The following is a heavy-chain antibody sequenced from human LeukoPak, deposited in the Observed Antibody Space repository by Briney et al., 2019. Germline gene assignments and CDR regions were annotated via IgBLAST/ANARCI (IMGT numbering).Heavy chain of an antibody. CDR2: ISSSSSTI. V-gene: IGHV3-48*04. CDR3: AMFPTGGFGESSRGY. J-gene: IGHJ4*02. Sequence: GGSLRLSCAASGFTFSSYSMNWVRQAPGKGLEWVSYISSSSSTIYYADSVKGRFTISRDNAKNSLYLQMNSLRAEDTAVYYCAMFPTGGFGESSRGYWGQGTLVTVSS. CDR1: GFTFSSYS. D-gene: IGHD3-10*01.